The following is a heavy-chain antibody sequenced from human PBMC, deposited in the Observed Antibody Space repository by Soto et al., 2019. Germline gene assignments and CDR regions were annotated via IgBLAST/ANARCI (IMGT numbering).Heavy chain of an antibody. J-gene: IGHJ6*01. Sequence: SDTLSPTCTVSGGSISSGGYYWSCILQHPGKGLERSGCIYYSGSSYYNPSLKRRVTISVDTSKNHFAWKLSVVTASDTAVYDCARGLRGRRFLKWLSSYHGMEVRGQGKTV. D-gene: IGHD3-3*01. CDR2: IYYSGSS. V-gene: IGHV4-31*03. CDR3: ARGLRGRRFLKWLSSYHGMEV. CDR1: GGSISSGGYY.